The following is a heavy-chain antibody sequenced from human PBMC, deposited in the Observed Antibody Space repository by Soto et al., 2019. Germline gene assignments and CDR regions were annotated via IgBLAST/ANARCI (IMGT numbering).Heavy chain of an antibody. CDR3: ARGQPQQMNWFAP. D-gene: IGHD6-13*01. J-gene: IGHJ5*02. CDR2: INAANGET. Sequence: QVQLVQSGAEVREPGASVKVSCKTSGYTFTSYATHWLRQAPGQRLEWMGWINAANGETKDSSKFKGRVTISRDTPANTAYMELRSLRSEDTAVYFCARGQPQQMNWFAPWGQGTLVTVSS. V-gene: IGHV1-3*01. CDR1: GYTFTSYA.